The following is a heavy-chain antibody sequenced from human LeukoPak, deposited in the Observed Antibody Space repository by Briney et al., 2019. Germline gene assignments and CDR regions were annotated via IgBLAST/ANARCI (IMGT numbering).Heavy chain of an antibody. CDR1: GFSFSTQR. J-gene: IGHJ4*02. D-gene: IGHD3-16*01. CDR3: ARDATRGGVTQPDY. CDR2: INIDERIT. Sequence: GGSLRLSCVASGFSFSTQRMHWVRQAPGKGLVWVSYINIDERITGYADSVKGRFTISRDNGKNTLYLQMNSLRVEDTAVYYCARDATRGGVTQPDYWGQGTLVTVSS. V-gene: IGHV3-74*01.